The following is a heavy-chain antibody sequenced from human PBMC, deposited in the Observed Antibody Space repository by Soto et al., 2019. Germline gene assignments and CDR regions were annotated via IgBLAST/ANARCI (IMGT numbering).Heavy chain of an antibody. Sequence: QVQLQEPGPGLVKPSQTLSLTCTVSGGSISSGGYYWSWIRHHPGKGLVRIGYIYYRGSTYYSPSLKRRLTVSVDASKNQFSLKLSSVTAADTAVYYCARSVFPWGQGTLVTVSS. V-gene: IGHV4-31*03. J-gene: IGHJ5*02. CDR3: ARSVFP. CDR1: GGSISSGGYY. CDR2: IYYRGST.